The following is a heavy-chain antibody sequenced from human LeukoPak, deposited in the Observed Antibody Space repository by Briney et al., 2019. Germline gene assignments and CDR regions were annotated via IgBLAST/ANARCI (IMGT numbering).Heavy chain of an antibody. CDR1: GGSFSNHG. Sequence: ASVKVSCKASGGSFSNHGISWVRQAPGQGLEWMGCINPNTGGTNYAQKFQGRVTMTSDTSTTTAYMGLSSLSSDDTAVYFCSRSSAAAGAVGYWGQGTQVTVSS. D-gene: IGHD6-13*01. CDR3: SRSSAAAGAVGY. V-gene: IGHV1-2*02. CDR2: INPNTGGT. J-gene: IGHJ4*02.